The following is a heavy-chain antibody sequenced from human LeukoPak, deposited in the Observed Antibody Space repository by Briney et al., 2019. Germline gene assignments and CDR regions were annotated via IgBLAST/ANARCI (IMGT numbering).Heavy chain of an antibody. CDR3: AKDIVGGGNDY. Sequence: SCKASGYTFTDYYMSWIRQAPGKGLEWVSHISSSSSTIYYVDSVKGRFTISRDNAKTSLYLYMNSLRAEDTAVYYCAKDIVGGGNDYWGRGTLVIVSS. D-gene: IGHD2-15*01. J-gene: IGHJ4*02. CDR1: GYTFTDYY. CDR2: ISSSSSTI. V-gene: IGHV3-11*04.